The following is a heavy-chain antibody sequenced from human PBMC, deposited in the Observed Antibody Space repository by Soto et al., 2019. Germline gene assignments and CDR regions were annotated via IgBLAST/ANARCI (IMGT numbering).Heavy chain of an antibody. D-gene: IGHD3-10*01. CDR3: ARVREGFGASFFAY. CDR1: GFTFSTYS. Sequence: EVQLVESGGGLVQPGGSLRLSCAASGFTFSTYSMNWVRQAPGKGLEWVSYISSSTSTIYYADSVKGRFTISRDNAKNSLYLQVNSLRDEDTAVYYCARVREGFGASFFAYWGQGTLVTVSS. V-gene: IGHV3-48*02. CDR2: ISSSTSTI. J-gene: IGHJ4*02.